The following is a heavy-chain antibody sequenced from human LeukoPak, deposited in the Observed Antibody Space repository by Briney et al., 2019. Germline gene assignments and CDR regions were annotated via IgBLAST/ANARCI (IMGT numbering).Heavy chain of an antibody. D-gene: IGHD6-13*01. CDR3: AATRRSSSSFSRPLYYYYMDV. J-gene: IGHJ6*03. V-gene: IGHV4-61*02. CDR1: GGSISSGGYY. CDR2: IYTSGST. Sequence: SETLSLTCTVPGGSISSGGYYWSWIRQPAGKGLEWIGRIYTSGSTNYNPSLKSRVTISVDTSKNQFSLKLSSVTAADTAVYYCAATRRSSSSFSRPLYYYYMDVWGKGTTVTVSS.